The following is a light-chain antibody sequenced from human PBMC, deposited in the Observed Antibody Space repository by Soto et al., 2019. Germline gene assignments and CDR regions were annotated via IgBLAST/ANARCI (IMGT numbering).Light chain of an antibody. CDR3: QQRSNWPYT. V-gene: IGKV3-11*01. CDR2: DAS. Sequence: EIVLTQSPATLSLSPGERATLSCRASQSVSSYLAWYQQKPGQAPRLLIYDASNRATGIPARFSGSGSGTDFTLTISSLEPEEFAVYYCQQRSNWPYTFGQGTRSEIK. J-gene: IGKJ5*01. CDR1: QSVSSY.